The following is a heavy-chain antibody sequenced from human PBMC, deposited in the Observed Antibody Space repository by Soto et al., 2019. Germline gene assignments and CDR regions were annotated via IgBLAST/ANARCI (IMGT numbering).Heavy chain of an antibody. V-gene: IGHV3-30-3*01. CDR1: GFTFSSYA. J-gene: IGHJ6*02. D-gene: IGHD2-8*01. CDR2: ISYDGSNK. CDR3: ARDGEHCTNGVCYADYYYGMDV. Sequence: GGSLRLSCAASGFTFSSYAMHWVRQAPGKGLEWVAVISYDGSNKYYADSVKVRFTISRDNSKNTLYLQMNSLRAEDTAVYYCARDGEHCTNGVCYADYYYGMDVWGQGTTVTVSS.